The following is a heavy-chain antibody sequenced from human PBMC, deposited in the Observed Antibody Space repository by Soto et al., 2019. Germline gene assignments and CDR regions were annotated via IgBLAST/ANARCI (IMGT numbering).Heavy chain of an antibody. D-gene: IGHD3-10*01. V-gene: IGHV3-48*02. CDR1: GLTFTTYN. Sequence: GGYLRLSCAVSGLTFTTYNFNWVRQAPGKGLEWISFINPGSSARHYADSVKGRYTISRDNAKNSLYLQMNSLRDEETALYYCARDPRRSTMIRGVLNWIDSWGQGTLVTVSS. J-gene: IGHJ5*01. CDR2: INPGSSAR. CDR3: ARDPRRSTMIRGVLNWIDS.